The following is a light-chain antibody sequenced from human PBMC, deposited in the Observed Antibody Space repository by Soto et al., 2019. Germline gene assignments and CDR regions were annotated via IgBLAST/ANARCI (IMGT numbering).Light chain of an antibody. Sequence: QSVLTQPPSVYGAPGQSVTISCTGSSSNIGAGYDVHWYQQVQGTAPKLLIYGNSNRPSGVPDRFSGSKSDTSASLAITGLQAEDEADYYCQSYDSSLSAWVFGGGTKLTVL. V-gene: IGLV1-40*01. CDR1: SSNIGAGYD. CDR3: QSYDSSLSAWV. J-gene: IGLJ3*02. CDR2: GNS.